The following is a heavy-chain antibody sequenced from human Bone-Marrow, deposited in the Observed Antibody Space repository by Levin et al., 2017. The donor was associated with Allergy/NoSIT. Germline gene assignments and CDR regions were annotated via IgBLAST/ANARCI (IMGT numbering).Heavy chain of an antibody. V-gene: IGHV4-30-4*01. J-gene: IGHJ5*02. D-gene: IGHD2-21*02. CDR2: IYYSGST. Sequence: SETLSLTCTVSGGSISSGDYYWSWIRQPPGKGLEWIGYIYYSGSTYYNPSLKSRVTISVDTSKNQFSLKLSSVTAADTAVYYCARGRGTQRYIVVVTVPTWFDPWGQGTLVTVSS. CDR3: ARGRGTQRYIVVVTVPTWFDP. CDR1: GGSISSGDYY.